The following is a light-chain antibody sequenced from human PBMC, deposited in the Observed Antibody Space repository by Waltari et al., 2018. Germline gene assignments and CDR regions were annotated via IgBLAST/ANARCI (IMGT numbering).Light chain of an antibody. CDR2: GVN. J-gene: IGLJ2*01. V-gene: IGLV2-14*01. Sequence: QSALTQPASVSGSPGQSITISCTGTSRDIGLYNCVSWYQLHPGEAPTLILYGVNSRPSGVSNRFSGSKSGTTASLTISGLQGDDEADYFCASCTDTIPPVVFGGGTKLTVL. CDR1: SRDIGLYNC. CDR3: ASCTDTIPPVV.